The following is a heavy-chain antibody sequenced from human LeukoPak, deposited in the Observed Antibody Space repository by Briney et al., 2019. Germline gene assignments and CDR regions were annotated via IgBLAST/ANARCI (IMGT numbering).Heavy chain of an antibody. D-gene: IGHD3-9*01. CDR2: IYSGGST. CDR1: GFTVSSNY. Sequence: GGSLRLSCAASGFTVSSNYMSWVRQAPGKGLEWVSVIYSGGSTYYADSVKGRFTIYRDNSKNTLYLQMNSLRAEDTAVYYCAKDRSYDILTGYTYWGQGTLVTVSS. J-gene: IGHJ4*02. CDR3: AKDRSYDILTGYTY. V-gene: IGHV3-53*01.